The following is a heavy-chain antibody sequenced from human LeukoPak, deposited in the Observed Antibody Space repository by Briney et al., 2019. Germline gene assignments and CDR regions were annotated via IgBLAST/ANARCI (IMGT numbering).Heavy chain of an antibody. Sequence: GASVKVSCKASGCTFSSYAISWVRQAPGQGLEWMGGIIPIFGTANYAQKFQGRVTITADESTSTAYMELSSLRSEDTAVYYCARGFPLAAADNWGQGILVTVSS. V-gene: IGHV1-69*01. D-gene: IGHD6-13*01. J-gene: IGHJ4*02. CDR3: ARGFPLAAADN. CDR1: GCTFSSYA. CDR2: IIPIFGTA.